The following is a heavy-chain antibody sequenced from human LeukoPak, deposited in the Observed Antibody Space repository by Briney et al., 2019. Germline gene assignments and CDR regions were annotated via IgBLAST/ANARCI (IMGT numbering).Heavy chain of an antibody. J-gene: IGHJ4*02. CDR1: GFPFSSYA. Sequence: GGSLSLSCAASGFPFSSYAMSWVRQAPGKGLEWVSAISGSGGSTYYADSVKGRFTISRDNSKNTLYLQMNSLRAEDTAVYYCANRQEGDLRYFDWLGDIFASFVWGQGTLVTVSS. V-gene: IGHV3-23*01. CDR3: ANRQEGDLRYFDWLGDIFASFV. CDR2: ISGSGGST. D-gene: IGHD3-9*01.